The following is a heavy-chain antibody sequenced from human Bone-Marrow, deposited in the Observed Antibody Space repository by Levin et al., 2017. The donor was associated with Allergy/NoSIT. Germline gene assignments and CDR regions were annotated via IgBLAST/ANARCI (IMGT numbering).Heavy chain of an antibody. J-gene: IGHJ4*02. V-gene: IGHV3-48*04. CDR1: GFTFSSHS. CDR3: ARGPGSGSYLTDY. Sequence: PGGSLRLSCVGSGFTFSSHSMKWFRQAPGKGLEWVSHLTSSSTNIHYADSVKGRFTISRDNAKNSLYLQMNSLRAEDTAVYYCARGPGSGSYLTDYWGQGTLVTVSS. D-gene: IGHD3-10*01. CDR2: LTSSSTNI.